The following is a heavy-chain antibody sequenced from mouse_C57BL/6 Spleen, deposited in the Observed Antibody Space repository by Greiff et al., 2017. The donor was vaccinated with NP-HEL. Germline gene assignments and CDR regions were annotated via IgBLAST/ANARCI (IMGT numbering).Heavy chain of an antibody. Sequence: QVQLKESGAELMKPGASVKLSCKATGYTFTGYWIEWVKQRPGHCLEWIGEILPGSGSTNYHEKFNGMATFPSVTFSNTAYMQLSSLTTEDSAIYYCARWGFITTVVNYWGQGTTLTVSS. CDR1: GYTFTGYW. J-gene: IGHJ2*01. CDR2: ILPGSGST. D-gene: IGHD1-1*01. V-gene: IGHV1-9*01. CDR3: ARWGFITTVVNY.